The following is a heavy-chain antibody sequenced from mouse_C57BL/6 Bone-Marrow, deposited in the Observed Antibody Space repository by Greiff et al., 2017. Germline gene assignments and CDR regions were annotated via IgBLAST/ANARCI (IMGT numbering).Heavy chain of an antibody. CDR3: ARNFPPYGYDGGSYAMDY. D-gene: IGHD2-2*01. CDR1: GFSLTSYG. V-gene: IGHV2-2*01. J-gene: IGHJ4*01. Sequence: VQLQESGPGLVQPSQSLSITCTVSGFSLTSYGVHWVRQSPGKGLEWLGVIWSGGSTDYNAAFISRLSISKDNSKSQVFFKMNSLQADDTAIYYCARNFPPYGYDGGSYAMDYWGQGTSVTVSS. CDR2: IWSGGST.